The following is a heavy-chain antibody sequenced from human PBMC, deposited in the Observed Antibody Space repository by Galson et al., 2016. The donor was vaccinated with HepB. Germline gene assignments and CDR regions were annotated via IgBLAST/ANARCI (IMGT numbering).Heavy chain of an antibody. D-gene: IGHD6-13*01. V-gene: IGHV3-33*01. J-gene: IGHJ4*02. CDR3: ATDLGVAAAGTFDY. Sequence: SLRLSCAASGFTFSRYAMHWVRQAPGKGLEWVALIWYDGSNKFYTDSVKGRFTISRDNSKNTLYLQMNSLRAEDTAIYYCATDLGVAAAGTFDYWGQGTLATVSS. CDR2: IWYDGSNK. CDR1: GFTFSRYA.